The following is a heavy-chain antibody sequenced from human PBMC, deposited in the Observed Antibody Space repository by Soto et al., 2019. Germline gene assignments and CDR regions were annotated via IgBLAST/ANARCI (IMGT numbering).Heavy chain of an antibody. CDR3: AACEGLRSGGDCYYY. V-gene: IGHV1-69*06. Sequence: QVQLVQSGAEVKKPGSSVKVSCKASGGTFSSYAISWVRQAPGQGLEWMGGIIPIFGTANYAQKFQGRVTITADKSTSADYMELSSLRSEGTAVYYCAACEGLRSGGDCYYYWGQGTLVTVSS. CDR2: IIPIFGTA. D-gene: IGHD2-21*02. J-gene: IGHJ4*02. CDR1: GGTFSSYA.